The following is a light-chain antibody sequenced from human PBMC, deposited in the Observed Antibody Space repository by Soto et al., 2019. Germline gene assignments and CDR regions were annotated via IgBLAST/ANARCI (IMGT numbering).Light chain of an antibody. Sequence: QSALTQPASVSGSPGQSISISCTGTSSDVGKYKFVSWYQQHPGEAPKLMIYDATQRPSGVSNRFSGFKSGITASLTISGLQAEDEALYYCSSHAASGTLVFGGGTQLTVL. V-gene: IGLV2-23*01. CDR1: SSDVGKYKF. CDR3: SSHAASGTLV. J-gene: IGLJ3*02. CDR2: DAT.